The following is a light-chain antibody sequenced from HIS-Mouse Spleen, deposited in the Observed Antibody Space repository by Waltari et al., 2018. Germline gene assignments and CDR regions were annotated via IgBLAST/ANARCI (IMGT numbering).Light chain of an antibody. CDR3: SSYTSSSTLGV. CDR1: SSDVGGYNY. Sequence: QSALTQPASVSGSPGQSITISCTGTSSDVGGYNYVSWYQHHPGKAPKLMIYDVSKRPSGVSNRFSGSKSGNTASLTISGLQAEDEADYYCSSYTSSSTLGVFGGGTKLTVL. J-gene: IGLJ2*01. V-gene: IGLV2-14*03. CDR2: DVS.